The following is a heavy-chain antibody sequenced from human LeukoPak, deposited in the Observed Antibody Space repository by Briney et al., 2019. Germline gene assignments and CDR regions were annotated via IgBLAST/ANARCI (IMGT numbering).Heavy chain of an antibody. J-gene: IGHJ4*02. Sequence: PGGSLRLSCAASGFTFSSYSMNWVRQAPGKGLEWVSYISSSGSTIDYADSVKGRFTISRDNAKNSLYLQMNSLRAEDTAVYYCARSIPAGNRRWGQGTLVTVSS. CDR3: ARSIPAGNRR. V-gene: IGHV3-48*04. CDR1: GFTFSSYS. CDR2: ISSSGSTI. D-gene: IGHD2-2*01.